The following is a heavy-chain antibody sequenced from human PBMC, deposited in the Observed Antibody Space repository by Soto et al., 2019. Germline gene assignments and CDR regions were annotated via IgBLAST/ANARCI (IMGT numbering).Heavy chain of an antibody. J-gene: IGHJ4*02. CDR2: MQPSTGRT. V-gene: IGHV1-8*01. CDR1: GYSFTSLD. Sequence: QVQLVQSGAEVREPGASVKVSCKASGYSFTSLDINCVRQTAGQGLEWMGWMQPSTGRTGYAQKFQGRVTMTRDTSINTAYMELTTLTSDDTAFYYCARGVSAGVDYWGQGPLVTVSS. D-gene: IGHD1-26*01. CDR3: ARGVSAGVDY.